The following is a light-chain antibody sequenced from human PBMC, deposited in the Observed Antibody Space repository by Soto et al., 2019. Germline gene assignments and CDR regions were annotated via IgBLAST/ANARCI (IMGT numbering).Light chain of an antibody. Sequence: QSVLTQPPSVSGAPGQRVTISCTGSSSNIGAGYDVHWYQQLPGTAPKLLIYGNSNRPSGVPDRFSGSKSGPSASLAITGLQAEDEADYYCQSYASSMSGYVFGNGTKVTVL. CDR3: QSYASSMSGYV. J-gene: IGLJ1*01. CDR1: SSNIGAGYD. CDR2: GNS. V-gene: IGLV1-40*01.